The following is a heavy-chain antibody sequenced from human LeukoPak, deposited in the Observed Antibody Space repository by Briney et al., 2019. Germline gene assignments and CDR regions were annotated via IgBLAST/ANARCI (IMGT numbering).Heavy chain of an antibody. Sequence: SETLSLSCTVSGASLSIYYWSWLRQTPEKGLEWMGHIHTSGASRYYPSLESRLTLSIDASRNHLSLKLPSVTAGERAFYLCARLGCYHDFLGEGALVTVPS. D-gene: IGHD1-26*01. CDR2: IHTSGAS. CDR1: GASLSIYY. J-gene: IGHJ4*02. V-gene: IGHV4-4*09. CDR3: ARLGCYHDF.